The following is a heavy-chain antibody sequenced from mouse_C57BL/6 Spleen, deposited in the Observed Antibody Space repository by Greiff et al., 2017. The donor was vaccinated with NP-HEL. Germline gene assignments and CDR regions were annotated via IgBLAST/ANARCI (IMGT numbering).Heavy chain of an antibody. CDR3: ARDHYGSRGGY. D-gene: IGHD1-1*01. V-gene: IGHV1-81*01. Sequence: QVQLQQSGAELARPGASVKLSCKASGYTFTSYGISWVKQRTGQGLEWIGEIYPRSGNTYYNEKFKGKATLTADKSSSTAYMELRSLTSEDSAVYFCARDHYGSRGGYWGQGTTLTVSS. CDR1: GYTFTSYG. CDR2: IYPRSGNT. J-gene: IGHJ2*01.